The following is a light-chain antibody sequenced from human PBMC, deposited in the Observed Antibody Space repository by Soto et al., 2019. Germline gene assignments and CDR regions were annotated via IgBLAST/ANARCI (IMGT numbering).Light chain of an antibody. J-gene: IGKJ5*01. CDR1: QDVSNY. CDR2: DAS. V-gene: IGKV1-33*01. CDR3: TQYSNLIT. Sequence: DIQITLSPSSPSASVGDRVTITGQAIQDVSNYLNWYQQKLGKAPKLLIYDASNLETGVPSRFSGSGSGTYFSFPISSMKPEEFATDYCTQYSNLITVGKGTRREI.